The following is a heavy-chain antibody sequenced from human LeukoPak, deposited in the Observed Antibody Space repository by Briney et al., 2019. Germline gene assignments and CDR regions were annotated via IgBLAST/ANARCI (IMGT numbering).Heavy chain of an antibody. D-gene: IGHD6-19*01. V-gene: IGHV4-34*01. CDR1: GGSISSGGYS. Sequence: SETLSLTCAVSGGSISSGGYSWSWIRQPPGKGLEWIGEINHSGSTNYNPSLKSRVTISVDTSKNQFSLKLSSVTAADTAVYYCARSAMNRSGWYAAFDIWGQGTMVTVSS. J-gene: IGHJ3*02. CDR2: INHSGST. CDR3: ARSAMNRSGWYAAFDI.